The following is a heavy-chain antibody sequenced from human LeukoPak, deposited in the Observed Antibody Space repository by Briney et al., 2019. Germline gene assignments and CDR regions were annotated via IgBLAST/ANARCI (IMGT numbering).Heavy chain of an antibody. CDR3: ARDRGHIAARPGVGVDWFDP. CDR1: GGTFSSYA. V-gene: IGHV1-69*05. J-gene: IGHJ5*02. Sequence: GASVKVSCKASGGTFSSYAVSWVRQAPGQGLEWMGGIIPIFGTANYAQKFQGRVTITTDESTSTTYMELSSLRSEDTAVYYRARDRGHIAARPGVGVDWFDPWGQGTLVTVSS. D-gene: IGHD6-6*01. CDR2: IIPIFGTA.